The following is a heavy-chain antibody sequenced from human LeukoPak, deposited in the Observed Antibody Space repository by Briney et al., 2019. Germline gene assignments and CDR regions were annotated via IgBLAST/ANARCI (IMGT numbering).Heavy chain of an antibody. CDR3: AREKLWGNSALDY. V-gene: IGHV4-31*03. J-gene: IGHJ4*02. Sequence: PSETLSLTCTVSGGSISSGGYYWNWIRQHPGKGLEWIGYIYYSGSTYYNPSLKSRVTISVDPSKNQFSLKLSSVTAADTAVYYCAREKLWGNSALDYWGQGTLVTVSS. CDR1: GGSISSGGYY. D-gene: IGHD4-23*01. CDR2: IYYSGST.